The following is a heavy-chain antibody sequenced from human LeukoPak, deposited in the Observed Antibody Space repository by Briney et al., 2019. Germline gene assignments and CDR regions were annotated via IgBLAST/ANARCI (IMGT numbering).Heavy chain of an antibody. Sequence: ASVKVSCKASGYTFTGYYMHWVRQAPGQGLEWMGWINPNSGGTNYAQKFQGRVTMTRDTSISTAYMELSRLRSDDTAVYYCARASRWQQLVLVYWGQGTLVTVSS. CDR2: INPNSGGT. J-gene: IGHJ4*02. CDR1: GYTFTGYY. D-gene: IGHD6-13*01. CDR3: ARASRWQQLVLVY. V-gene: IGHV1-2*02.